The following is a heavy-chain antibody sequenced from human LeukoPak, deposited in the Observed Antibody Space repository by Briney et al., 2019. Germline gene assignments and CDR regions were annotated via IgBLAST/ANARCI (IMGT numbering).Heavy chain of an antibody. CDR1: GYTFTSYG. D-gene: IGHD3-10*01. J-gene: IGHJ4*02. V-gene: IGHV1-18*01. CDR3: ARATFVTMVRGVTIPEKPFDY. CDR2: ISAYNGNT. Sequence: GASVKVSCKASGYTFTSYGISWVRQAPGQGLEWMGWISAYNGNTNYAQKLRGRVTMTTDTSTSTAYMELRSLRSDDTAVYYCARATFVTMVRGVTIPEKPFDYWGQGTLVTVSS.